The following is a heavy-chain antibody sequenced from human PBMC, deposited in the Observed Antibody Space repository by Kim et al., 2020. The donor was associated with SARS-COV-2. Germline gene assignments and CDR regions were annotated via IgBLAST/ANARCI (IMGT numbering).Heavy chain of an antibody. CDR1: GFTFSSYE. CDR2: ISSSGSTI. J-gene: IGHJ4*02. V-gene: IGHV3-48*03. D-gene: IGHD5-18*01. CDR3: ARDATRDTAMVHGVIGRSGSLKAFDY. Sequence: GSLRLSCAASGFTFSSYEMNWVRQAPGKGLEWVSYISSSGSTIYYADSVKGRFTISRDNAKNSLYLQMNSLRAEDTAVYYCARDATRDTAMVHGVIGRSGSLKAFDYWGQGTLVTVSS.